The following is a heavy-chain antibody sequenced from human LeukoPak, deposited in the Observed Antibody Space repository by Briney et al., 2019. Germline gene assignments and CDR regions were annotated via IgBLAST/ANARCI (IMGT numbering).Heavy chain of an antibody. V-gene: IGHV1-18*01. CDR3: ARDEGSGSYYNSNWFDP. D-gene: IGHD3-10*01. CDR2: ISAYNGNT. Sequence: GASVRVSCKASGYTFTSYGISWVRQAPGQGLEWMGWISAYNGNTNYAQKLQGRVTMTTDTSTSTAYMELRSLRSDDTAVYYCARDEGSGSYYNSNWFDPWGQGTLVTVSS. CDR1: GYTFTSYG. J-gene: IGHJ5*02.